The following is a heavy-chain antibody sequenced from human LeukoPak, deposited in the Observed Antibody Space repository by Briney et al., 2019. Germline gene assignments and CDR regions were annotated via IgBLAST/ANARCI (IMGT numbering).Heavy chain of an antibody. Sequence: KNGESLKISCKGSGYSFTSYWIGWVRQMPGKGLEWMGIIYPGDSDTRYSPSFQGQVTISVDKAITAAFLQWSSLKASDTGTYYCARRGMSTEYMYVWGEGTAVIVSS. V-gene: IGHV5-51*01. CDR3: ARRGMSTEYMYV. CDR1: GYSFTSYW. CDR2: IYPGDSDT. D-gene: IGHD5/OR15-5a*01. J-gene: IGHJ6*03.